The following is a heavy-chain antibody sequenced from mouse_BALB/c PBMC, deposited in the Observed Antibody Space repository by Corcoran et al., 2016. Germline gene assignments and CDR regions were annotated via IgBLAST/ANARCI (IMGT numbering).Heavy chain of an antibody. D-gene: IGHD1-1*01. CDR2: INPNNDGT. CDR1: GYKFTNST. Sequence: EVLLQQSGPELVKPGTSVKLPCKASGYKFTNSTIHWVKQIHEKGLEWIGDINPNNDGTIYNQKFKGKATLTVDKASRTAYMEIRSLTSEDAAVYYGARRDYYGSSLSEYWGQGTTLTVSS. J-gene: IGHJ2*01. V-gene: IGHV1-18*01. CDR3: ARRDYYGSSLSEY.